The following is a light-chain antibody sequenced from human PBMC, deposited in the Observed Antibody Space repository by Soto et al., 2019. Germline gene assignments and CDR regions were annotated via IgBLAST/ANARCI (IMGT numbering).Light chain of an antibody. CDR3: QQYNSWPLT. V-gene: IGKV3-15*01. CDR1: QSVSSD. Sequence: EIVMTQSPATLSVSPGERATLSCRASQSVSSDFAWYQQKPGQAPRLLIYGASSRATGIPARFSGSGSGTGFTLTISSLQSEDFAVYYCQQYNSWPLTFGGGTKVDIK. CDR2: GAS. J-gene: IGKJ4*01.